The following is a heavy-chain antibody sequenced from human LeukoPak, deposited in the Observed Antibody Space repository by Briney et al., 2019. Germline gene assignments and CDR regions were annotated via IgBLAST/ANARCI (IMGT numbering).Heavy chain of an antibody. J-gene: IGHJ5*02. Sequence: SETLSLTCTVSGGSISSSSYYWGWIRQPPGTGLECIGSIYYSGSTYYNPSLKSRVTISVDTSKNQFSLKLSSVTAADTAVYYCARDHIYYYDSSAYPEGWFDPWGQGTLVTVSS. CDR1: GGSISSSSYY. CDR3: ARDHIYYYDSSAYPEGWFDP. D-gene: IGHD3-22*01. CDR2: IYYSGST. V-gene: IGHV4-39*07.